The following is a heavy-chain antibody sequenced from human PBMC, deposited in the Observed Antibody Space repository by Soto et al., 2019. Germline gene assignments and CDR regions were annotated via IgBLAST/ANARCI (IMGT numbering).Heavy chain of an antibody. CDR2: VNHSGST. V-gene: IGHV4-34*01. Sequence: SETLSLTCAVYGGSFSGYYWTWIRQPPGKGLEWIGEVNHSGSTNYNPSLKSRVTISVDTSKNQFSLKLSSVTAADTAVYYCARGGLRKKYNWFDPWGQGTLVTVSS. J-gene: IGHJ5*02. CDR3: ARGGLRKKYNWFDP. D-gene: IGHD5-12*01. CDR1: GGSFSGYY.